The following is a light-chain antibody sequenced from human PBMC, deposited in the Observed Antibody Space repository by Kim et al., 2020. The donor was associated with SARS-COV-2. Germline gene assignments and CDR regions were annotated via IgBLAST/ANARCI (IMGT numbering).Light chain of an antibody. CDR1: QSISSNY. J-gene: IGKJ2*01. V-gene: IGKV3-20*01. CDR3: QQYGSSPPYT. CDR2: GAS. Sequence: EIVLTQSPGTLSLSPGERATLSCRASQSISSNYLAWYQHKPGQAPRLLIYGASSRATGIPDRFGGSGSGTDFTLTISRLEPEDSAVYYCQQYGSSPPYTFGQGTKLEIK.